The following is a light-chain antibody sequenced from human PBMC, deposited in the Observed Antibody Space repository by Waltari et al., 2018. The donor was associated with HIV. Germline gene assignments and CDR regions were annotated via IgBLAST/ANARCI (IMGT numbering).Light chain of an antibody. CDR3: ATWDDSLSSWL. V-gene: IGLV1-47*01. CDR1: SYNVVTNY. Sequence: QSVLTQPPSASGTPGQRVTISCSGTSYNVVTNYVNWYKQLPGTAPELVIYHNIQRPLGVPDRFSCSKSGTSASLAISGLRSEDEADYYCATWDDSLSSWLFGGGTRLSVL. CDR2: HNI. J-gene: IGLJ3*02.